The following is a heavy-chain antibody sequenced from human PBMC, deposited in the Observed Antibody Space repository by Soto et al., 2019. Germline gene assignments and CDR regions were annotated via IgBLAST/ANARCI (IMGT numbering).Heavy chain of an antibody. V-gene: IGHV6-1*01. Sequence: PSQTLSLTYAISWATVSSNSAAANWILQSPSIGLEWLGRTYXRSKWYKDYSVSVKSRININPDTSENQFSLELNSVIPEDTAVYYCARDGGRYYFASCGQGTLVTVS. J-gene: IGHJ4*02. CDR2: TYXRSKWYK. CDR3: ARDGGRYYFAS. CDR1: WATVSSNSAA. D-gene: IGHD2-15*01.